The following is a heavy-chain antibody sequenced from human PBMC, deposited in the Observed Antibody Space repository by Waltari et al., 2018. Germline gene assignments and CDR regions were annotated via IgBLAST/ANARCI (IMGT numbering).Heavy chain of an antibody. CDR3: ATLGGFWSGYYRDNWFDP. J-gene: IGHJ5*02. CDR2: FDPEDGET. Sequence: QVQLVQSGAEVKKPGASVKVSCKVSGYTLTELSMHWVRQAPGKGLEWMGGFDPEDGETIYAQKFQGRVTMTEDTSTDTAYMELSSLRSEDTAVYYCATLGGFWSGYYRDNWFDPWGQGTLVTVSS. V-gene: IGHV1-24*01. D-gene: IGHD3-3*01. CDR1: GYTLTELS.